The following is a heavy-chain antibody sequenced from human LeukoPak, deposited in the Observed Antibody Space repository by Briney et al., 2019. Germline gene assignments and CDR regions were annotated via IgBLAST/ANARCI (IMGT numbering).Heavy chain of an antibody. D-gene: IGHD3-22*01. CDR1: GFTVSNNY. CDR3: ASYSSLDY. V-gene: IGHV3-53*01. Sequence: GGSLRLSCAASGFTVSNNYMSWVRQAPGKGLEWVSLIYSGGSTYYADSVKGRFTISRDNSKTTLYLQMNSLIADDTAVYYCASYSSLDYWGQGPLVPVSS. CDR2: IYSGGST. J-gene: IGHJ4*02.